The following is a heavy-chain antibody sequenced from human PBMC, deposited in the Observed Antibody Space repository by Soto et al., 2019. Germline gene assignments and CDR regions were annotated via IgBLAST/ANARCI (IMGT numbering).Heavy chain of an antibody. CDR1: GYTFIRYY. V-gene: IGHV1-46*04. D-gene: IGHD3-3*02. CDR3: ARTLLQGHF. J-gene: IGHJ4*02. CDR2: INPNGGST. Sequence: QVQLVQSGAEVKKPGASVKISCKASGYTFIRYYIHWVRQAPGQGLEWMGIINPNGGSTNYAQKVPGPGNLSSDTSTASVPKARNSLDFEDTGVYLCARTLLQGHFWGQGTLVTVSS.